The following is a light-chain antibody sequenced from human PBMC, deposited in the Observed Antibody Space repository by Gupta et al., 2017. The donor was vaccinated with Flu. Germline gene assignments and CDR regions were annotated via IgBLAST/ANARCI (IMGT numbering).Light chain of an antibody. J-gene: IGLJ2*01. CDR2: GNS. Sequence: QSVLTPPPSVSAAPRQRVTIPCTGSSSNIGAGYDVHWYQQLPGTAPKLLIYGNSNRPSGVPDRFSGSKSGTSASLAITGLQAEDEADYYCQSYDSSLSGSVFGGGTKLTVL. V-gene: IGLV1-40*01. CDR1: SSNIGAGYD. CDR3: QSYDSSLSGSV.